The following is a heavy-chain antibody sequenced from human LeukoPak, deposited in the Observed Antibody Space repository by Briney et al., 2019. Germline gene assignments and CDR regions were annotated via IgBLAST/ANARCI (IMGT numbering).Heavy chain of an antibody. J-gene: IGHJ3*02. CDR1: GFTFSDYY. Sequence: GGSLRLSCAASGFTFSDYYMSWIRQAPGKGLEWVSYISSSGSTIYYADSVKGRFTISRDNAKNSLYLQMNSLRAEDTAEYYCARGEWDIVVVPAAIDAFDIWGQGTMVTVSS. V-gene: IGHV3-11*01. CDR3: ARGEWDIVVVPAAIDAFDI. CDR2: ISSSGSTI. D-gene: IGHD2-2*01.